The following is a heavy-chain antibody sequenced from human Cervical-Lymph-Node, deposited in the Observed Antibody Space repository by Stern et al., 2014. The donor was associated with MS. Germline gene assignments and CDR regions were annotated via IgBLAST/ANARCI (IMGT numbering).Heavy chain of an antibody. Sequence: MQLVQSGGDVIQPGGSLRLSCAASGFTVSSNYMSWVRQAPGKGLEWVSAIYTGGTTHYADSVKGRFTISRDNSKNTVYLQMDSLRGEDTAVYYCARDYCSGGSCYFDYWGQGTLVTVSS. J-gene: IGHJ4*02. CDR3: ARDYCSGGSCYFDY. D-gene: IGHD2-15*01. CDR1: GFTVSSNY. CDR2: IYTGGTT. V-gene: IGHV3-53*01.